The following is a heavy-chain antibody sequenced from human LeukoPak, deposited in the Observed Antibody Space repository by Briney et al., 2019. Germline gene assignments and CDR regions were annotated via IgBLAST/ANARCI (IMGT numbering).Heavy chain of an antibody. D-gene: IGHD3/OR15-3a*01. V-gene: IGHV3-23*01. J-gene: IGHJ4*02. CDR3: AKVRTGHFFDY. CDR2: ISGTGGST. CDR1: GFTVSSNY. Sequence: GGSLRLSCAVSGFTVSSNYMNWVRQAPGKGLEWVSSISGTGGSTYYADSVKGRFTISRDSSKNTLSLQMNSLRAEDTAVYYCAKVRTGHFFDYWGQGTLVTVSS.